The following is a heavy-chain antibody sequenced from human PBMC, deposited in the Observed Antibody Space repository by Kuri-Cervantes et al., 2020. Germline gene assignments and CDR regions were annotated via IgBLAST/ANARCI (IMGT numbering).Heavy chain of an antibody. D-gene: IGHD7-27*01. CDR1: GGSISSGDYY. V-gene: IGHV4-30-4*01. CDR3: ARERNWGFDY. Sequence: SCTVSGGSISSGDYYWSWIRQPPGKGLEWIGYIYYSGSTYYNPSLKSRVTISVDTSKNQFSLKLSSVTAADTAVYYCARERNWGFDYWGQGTLVTVSS. J-gene: IGHJ4*02. CDR2: IYYSGST.